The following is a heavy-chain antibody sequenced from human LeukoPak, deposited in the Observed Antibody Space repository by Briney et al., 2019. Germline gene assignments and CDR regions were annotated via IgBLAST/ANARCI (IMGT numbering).Heavy chain of an antibody. D-gene: IGHD3-10*01. Sequence: GGSLRLSCAASGFTFSSYAMSWVRQAPGKGLEWASAISGSGGSTYYADSVKGRFTISRDNSKNTLYLQMNSLRAEDTAVYYCAKLPGLLWFGELSREYYFDYWGQGTLVTVSS. CDR2: ISGSGGST. J-gene: IGHJ4*02. CDR3: AKLPGLLWFGELSREYYFDY. V-gene: IGHV3-23*01. CDR1: GFTFSSYA.